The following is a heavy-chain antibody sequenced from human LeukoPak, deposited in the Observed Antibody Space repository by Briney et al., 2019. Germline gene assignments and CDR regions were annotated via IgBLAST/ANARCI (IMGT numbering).Heavy chain of an antibody. D-gene: IGHD1-26*01. CDR2: ISSSSSTI. CDR1: GFTFSSYS. CDR3: AKAVSTLIVGASNFDY. Sequence: GGSLRLSRAASGFTFSSYSMNWVRQAPGKGLGWVSYISSSSSTIYYADSVKGRFTISRDNSKNTLYLQVNSLRVEDTAVYYCAKAVSTLIVGASNFDYWGQGTLVTVSS. V-gene: IGHV3-48*01. J-gene: IGHJ4*02.